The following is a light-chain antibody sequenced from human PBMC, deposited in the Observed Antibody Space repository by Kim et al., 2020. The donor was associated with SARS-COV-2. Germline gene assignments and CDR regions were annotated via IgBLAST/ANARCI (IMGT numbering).Light chain of an antibody. CDR1: QSVSSN. CDR3: QQYDNWPPYT. Sequence: EIVMTQSPATLSVSPGERVTLSCRASQSVSSNLAWYQQKPGQAPRLLIYGASTRDTGIPARFSGSGSGTEFTLTITSLQSEDFAVYYCQQYDNWPPYTFGQGTKLEI. J-gene: IGKJ2*01. CDR2: GAS. V-gene: IGKV3-15*01.